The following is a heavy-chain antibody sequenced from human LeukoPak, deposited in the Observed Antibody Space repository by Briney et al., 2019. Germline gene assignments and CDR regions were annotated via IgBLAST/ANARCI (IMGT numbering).Heavy chain of an antibody. Sequence: GVSLRLSCAASGFTFSSYGMHWLRQAPGKGLEGVAFIRYDGSNKYHAVCVKVRFTISRAISQDTLYLQMNSLRDEGTAMYYYAKVQGFGCSITSCLSHAFDIWGQGTMVTVSS. V-gene: IGHV3-30*02. D-gene: IGHD2-2*01. J-gene: IGHJ3*02. CDR3: AKVQGFGCSITSCLSHAFDI. CDR2: IRYDGSNK. CDR1: GFTFSSYG.